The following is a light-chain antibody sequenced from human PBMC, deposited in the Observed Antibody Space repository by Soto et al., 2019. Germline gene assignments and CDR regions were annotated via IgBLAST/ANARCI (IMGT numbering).Light chain of an antibody. CDR3: NAYRTVSTYV. CDR2: DVG. J-gene: IGLJ1*01. CDR1: SSDIVGYNF. Sequence: QSALTQPASVSGSPGQSITIACTGTSSDIVGYNFVSWYQQHPGKAPKLLIYDVGNRPSGVSNRFSGSKSGNTASLNISGLQAEDEAHYYCNAYRTVSTYVFGTGTKVTVL. V-gene: IGLV2-14*01.